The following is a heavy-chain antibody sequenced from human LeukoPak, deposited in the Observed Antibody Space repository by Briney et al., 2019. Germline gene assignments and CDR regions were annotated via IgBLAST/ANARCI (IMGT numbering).Heavy chain of an antibody. CDR3: AKSTAPAGYYLDY. V-gene: IGHV3-30*18. J-gene: IGHJ4*02. Sequence: GGSLRLSCAASGFTFSSYAIHWVRQAPGKGLEWVAIISYDGNDKDYADSVRGRFTISRDNSKNTLYLQMNSLRGEDTAVYYCAKSTAPAGYYLDYWGQGILVTVSS. D-gene: IGHD2-2*01. CDR1: GFTFSSYA. CDR2: ISYDGNDK.